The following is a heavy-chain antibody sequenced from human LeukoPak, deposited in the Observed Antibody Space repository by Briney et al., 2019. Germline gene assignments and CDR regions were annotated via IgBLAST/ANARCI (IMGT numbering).Heavy chain of an antibody. CDR1: RFTFSSYW. CDR3: ARAVGNSGNDY. CDR2: IKQDGSEK. J-gene: IGHJ4*02. Sequence: GGSLRLSCAASRFTFSSYWMSWVRQAPGKGLEWVANIKQDGSEKYYVDSVRGRFTISRDNAKNSLYLHMNSLRAEDTAVYYCARAVGNSGNDYWGQGTLVTVSS. D-gene: IGHD4-23*01. V-gene: IGHV3-7*04.